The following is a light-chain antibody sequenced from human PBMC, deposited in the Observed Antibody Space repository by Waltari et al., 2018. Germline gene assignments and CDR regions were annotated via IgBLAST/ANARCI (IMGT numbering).Light chain of an antibody. CDR1: RSVNNN. Sequence: DIQMTQSPSSLSASVGARVTITCRASRSVNNNLNWYQQKPGKAPKLLIYATFSLQSGVPSRFSGSGSGTDFTLTISSLQPEDFATYYCQQSYSTPTWTFGQGTKVEVK. J-gene: IGKJ1*01. CDR2: ATF. CDR3: QQSYSTPTWT. V-gene: IGKV1-39*01.